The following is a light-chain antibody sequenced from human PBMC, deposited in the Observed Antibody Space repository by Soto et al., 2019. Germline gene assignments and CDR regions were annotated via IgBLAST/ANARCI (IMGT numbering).Light chain of an antibody. CDR2: GVT. Sequence: QSVLTQPASVSGSPGQSITISCTGTSSDIGAYNYVSWYQQYPGKAPKIMIYGVTNRPSGVSTRFSGSKPGNTASLTISGLQAEDEADYYCFSHRSGNSHVFGTGTKVTVL. CDR1: SSDIGAYNY. J-gene: IGLJ1*01. CDR3: FSHRSGNSHV. V-gene: IGLV2-14*01.